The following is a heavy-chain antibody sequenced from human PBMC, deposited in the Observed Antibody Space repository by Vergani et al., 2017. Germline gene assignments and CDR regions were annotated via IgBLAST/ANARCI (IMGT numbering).Heavy chain of an antibody. D-gene: IGHD3-10*01. J-gene: IGHJ5*02. CDR1: GGSMSGYY. CDR3: GRVADFYVLGSRLLDL. Sequence: QVRLQESGPGLVKPSETLSLTCSVSGGSMSGYYWSWIRQPPGKELEWIGYMYHSGSTNYNPSLSTRVTISGDTSKNQFSLKLNSVTAADTAVYYCGRVADFYVLGSRLLDLWVQGILVTVSS. V-gene: IGHV4-59*01. CDR2: MYHSGST.